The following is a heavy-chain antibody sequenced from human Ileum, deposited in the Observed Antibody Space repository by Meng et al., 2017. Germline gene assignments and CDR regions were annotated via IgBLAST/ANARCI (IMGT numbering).Heavy chain of an antibody. D-gene: IGHD3-3*01. J-gene: IGHJ6*01. CDR1: GFTFSSYE. CDR2: ISSSGSTI. Sequence: GESLKISCAASGFTFSSYEMNWVRQAPGKGLEWVSYISSSGSTIYYADSVKGRFTISRDNAKNSLYLQMNSLRAEDTAVYYCARAGAPQIGYYGGWNYGMDVWGQGTTVTCSS. V-gene: IGHV3-48*03. CDR3: ARAGAPQIGYYGGWNYGMDV.